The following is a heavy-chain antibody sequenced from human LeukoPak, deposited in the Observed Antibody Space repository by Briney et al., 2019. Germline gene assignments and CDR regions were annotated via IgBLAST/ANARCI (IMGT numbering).Heavy chain of an antibody. CDR1: GYSFTNYW. V-gene: IGHV5-51*01. J-gene: IGHJ5*02. Sequence: GESLKISCKGSGYSFTNYWIAWVRQMPGKGLEWMGIIYPGDSDTRYSPSFQGQVTFSADKSISTAYLQWSSLKASDTAIYHCARHKRRRDMVVQPVAISHWFDPWGQGTLVTVSS. CDR2: IYPGDSDT. CDR3: ARHKRRRDMVVQPVAISHWFDP. D-gene: IGHD2-2*02.